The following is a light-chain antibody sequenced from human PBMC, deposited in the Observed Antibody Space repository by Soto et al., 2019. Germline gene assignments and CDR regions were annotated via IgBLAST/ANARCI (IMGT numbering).Light chain of an antibody. Sequence: DVVMTQSPLSLSVTLGQPASISCRSSHSLIYSDGNSYLNWFQQRPGQSPRRLIYKVSNRDSGVPDRFSGSGSGTDCTLKISRVEADDVGIYFCMEGTHWPPWTFGQGTKVEIK. CDR1: HSLIYSDGNSY. CDR3: MEGTHWPPWT. V-gene: IGKV2-30*01. J-gene: IGKJ1*01. CDR2: KVS.